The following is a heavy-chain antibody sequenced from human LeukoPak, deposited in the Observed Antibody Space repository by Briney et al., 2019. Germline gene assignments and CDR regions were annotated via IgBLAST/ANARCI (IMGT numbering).Heavy chain of an antibody. J-gene: IGHJ4*02. D-gene: IGHD3-10*01. CDR1: GGSISSYY. CDR2: IYYSGST. Sequence: SETLSLTYTVSGGSISSYYWSWIRQPPGKGLEWIGYIYYSGSTNYNPSLKSRVTISVDTSKNQFSLKLSSVTAADTAVYYCARGTYGSGSYYQDYWGQGTLVTVSS. V-gene: IGHV4-59*01. CDR3: ARGTYGSGSYYQDY.